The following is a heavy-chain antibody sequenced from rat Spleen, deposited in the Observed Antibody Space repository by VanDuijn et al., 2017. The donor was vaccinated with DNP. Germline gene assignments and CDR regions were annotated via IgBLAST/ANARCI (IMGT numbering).Heavy chain of an antibody. D-gene: IGHD1-11*01. Sequence: EVQLVESGGDLVQPGRSLKVSCVASGFTFNYYWMAWVRQAPTKGLEWVASITTSGDSTSSPDSVKGRFTISRDNAKNTLYLQMNSLRSEDTATYYCARHGRRVFDYSGQGVMVTVSS. V-gene: IGHV5-31*01. J-gene: IGHJ2*01. CDR1: GFTFNYYW. CDR2: ITTSGDST. CDR3: ARHGRRVFDY.